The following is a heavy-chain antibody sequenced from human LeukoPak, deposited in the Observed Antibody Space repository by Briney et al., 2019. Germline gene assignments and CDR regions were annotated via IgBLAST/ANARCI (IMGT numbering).Heavy chain of an antibody. CDR3: ERDAIGIQPSPPQGYFDL. CDR1: GYTFTSYY. V-gene: IGHV1-46*01. Sequence: GASVKVSCKASGYTFTSYYMHWVRQAPGQGLEGMGIINPSGGSTSYAQKFQGRVTMTRDMSTSTVYMELSSLRSEDTAVYYCERDAIGIQPSPPQGYFDLWGRGTLVTVSS. J-gene: IGHJ2*01. D-gene: IGHD5-18*01. CDR2: INPSGGST.